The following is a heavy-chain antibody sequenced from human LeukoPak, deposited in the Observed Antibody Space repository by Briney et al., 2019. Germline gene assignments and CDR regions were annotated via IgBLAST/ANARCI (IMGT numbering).Heavy chain of an antibody. CDR2: IYDSGST. J-gene: IGHJ5*02. CDR3: ARHYGP. CDR1: GGSMRSTYNY. V-gene: IGHV4-39*01. Sequence: KASDSLSLTCTVSGGSMRSTYNYWGWLRQPPGKGLEWIGSIYDSGSTYYNPSLKSRVTISVDTSKNQFSLRLNSVTAADTAVYYCARHYGPWGQGTLVTVSS. D-gene: IGHD3-10*01.